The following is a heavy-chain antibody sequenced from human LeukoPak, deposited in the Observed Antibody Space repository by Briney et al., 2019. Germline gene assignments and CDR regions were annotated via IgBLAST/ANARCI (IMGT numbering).Heavy chain of an antibody. J-gene: IGHJ4*02. D-gene: IGHD6-13*01. CDR1: RYTFITYD. V-gene: IGHV1-8*02. CDR2: MNDNSGNS. CDR3: ARGPRPGTRSGSSWFDY. Sequence: SVTLSGKASRYTFITYDIHWVRQPGGLGLEGMGWMNDNSGNSGYPQKFQGRVTMTRNSSIRTDCMALSGQRSEDTAAYDCARGPRPGTRSGSSWFDYWGQGTVVTVSS.